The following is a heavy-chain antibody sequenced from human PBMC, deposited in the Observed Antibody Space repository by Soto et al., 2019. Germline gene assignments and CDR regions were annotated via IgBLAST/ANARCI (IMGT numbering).Heavy chain of an antibody. CDR3: ARGGTTSLDY. Sequence: ASVKVACVTSGSPFTDSYMYWVRHAPGQGLEWMGWINPNTGGPISAQKFQGRVTMTRDTSISTAYLELSRLRSDDTAVYYCARGGTTSLDYWGQGTQVTVSS. D-gene: IGHD1-1*01. CDR2: INPNTGGP. J-gene: IGHJ4*02. V-gene: IGHV1-2*02. CDR1: GSPFTDSY.